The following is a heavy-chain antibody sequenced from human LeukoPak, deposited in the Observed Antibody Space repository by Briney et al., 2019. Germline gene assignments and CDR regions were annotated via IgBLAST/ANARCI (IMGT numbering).Heavy chain of an antibody. V-gene: IGHV3-7*01. Sequence: GGSLRLSCAASGFTFSSYWMSWVRQAPGKGLEWVANIKHDGSEKYYVYSVKGRFTISRDNAKNSLYLQMNSLRAEDTAVYNCARVDRAGTANVDYWGQGTLVTVSS. CDR3: ARVDRAGTANVDY. D-gene: IGHD1-7*01. J-gene: IGHJ4*02. CDR1: GFTFSSYW. CDR2: IKHDGSEK.